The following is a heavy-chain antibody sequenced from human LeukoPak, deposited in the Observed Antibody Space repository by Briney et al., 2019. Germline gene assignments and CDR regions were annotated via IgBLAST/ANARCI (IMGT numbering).Heavy chain of an antibody. CDR2: IPSDGSNK. J-gene: IGHJ4*02. CDR3: AKTASSGIAVAGTGGDY. Sequence: GGSLRLPCAASGFTFSFYGMHWVRQAPGKGLEWVAFIPSDGSNKYYADSVKGRFTISRDNSKNTLYLQMNSLRAEDTAVYYCAKTASSGIAVAGTGGDYWGQGTLVTVSS. D-gene: IGHD6-19*01. CDR1: GFTFSFYG. V-gene: IGHV3-30*02.